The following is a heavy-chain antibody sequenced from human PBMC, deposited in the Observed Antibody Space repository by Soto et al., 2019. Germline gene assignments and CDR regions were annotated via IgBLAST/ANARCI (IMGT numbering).Heavy chain of an antibody. D-gene: IGHD3-3*01. Sequence: SETLSLTCTVSGGAINRYYWTWIRQPAGKGLEWMVRIYRSRSTKYNPSLQSRVTMSLDPSKNQFAVRLTTVTAADTAVYYCARGQRFSGCFDPCGQGPLGTVS. CDR1: GGAINRYY. CDR3: ARGQRFSGCFDP. V-gene: IGHV4-4*07. J-gene: IGHJ5*02. CDR2: IYRSRST.